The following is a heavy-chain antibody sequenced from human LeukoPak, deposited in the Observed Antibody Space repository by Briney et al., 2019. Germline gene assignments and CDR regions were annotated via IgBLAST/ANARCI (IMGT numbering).Heavy chain of an antibody. CDR3: ARINWNYFDY. V-gene: IGHV4-59*08. D-gene: IGHD1-1*01. J-gene: IGHJ4*02. CDR1: GGSISSYY. CDR2: IYYSGNT. Sequence: SETLSLTCTVSGGSISSYYWSWVRQPPGKGLEWIGYIYYSGNTNYNPSLKSRLTMSADRSRNQFSLNLNSVAAADTAVYYCARINWNYFDYWGQGILVTVSS.